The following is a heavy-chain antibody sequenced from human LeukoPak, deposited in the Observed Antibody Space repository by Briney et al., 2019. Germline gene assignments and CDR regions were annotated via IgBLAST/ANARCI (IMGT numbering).Heavy chain of an antibody. Sequence: GRSLGLSCAASGFTFDDYAMHWVRQAPGKGLEWVSGISWNSGSIGYADSVKGRFTISRDNAKNSLYLQMNSLRAEDTALYYCAKDNGEEMATSLDYWGQGTLVTVSS. CDR1: GFTFDDYA. J-gene: IGHJ4*02. D-gene: IGHD5-24*01. CDR3: AKDNGEEMATSLDY. V-gene: IGHV3-9*01. CDR2: ISWNSGSI.